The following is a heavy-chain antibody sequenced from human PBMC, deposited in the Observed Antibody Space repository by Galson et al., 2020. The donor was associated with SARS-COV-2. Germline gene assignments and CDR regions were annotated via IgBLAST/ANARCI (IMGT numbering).Heavy chain of an antibody. D-gene: IGHD1-7*01. CDR3: ARDLISGTYGGWFDP. CDR1: GGSISSTTNY. J-gene: IGHJ5*02. Sequence: SETLSLTCTVSGGSISSTTNYWDWIRQTPGKGLEWIGGIYYSGTTYYNPSLRRRVTISIDTSKNQFSLQLHSVTAADTAVYYCARDLISGTYGGWFDPWGQGTLVTVSS. V-gene: IGHV4-39*07. CDR2: IYYSGTT.